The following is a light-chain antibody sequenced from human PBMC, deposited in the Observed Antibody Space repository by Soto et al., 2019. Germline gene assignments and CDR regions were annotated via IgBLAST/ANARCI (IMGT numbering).Light chain of an antibody. Sequence: QSALTQPASVSGSPGQSITISCTGTSSDVGSYNLVSWYQQHPGKAPKLMIYEVSKRPSGVSNRFSGSKSGNTASLTISGLQAEHDVAYYCCSYAGSTTPSDXGTGTKV. CDR2: EVS. J-gene: IGLJ1*01. CDR3: CSYAGSTTPSD. CDR1: SSDVGSYNL. V-gene: IGLV2-23*02.